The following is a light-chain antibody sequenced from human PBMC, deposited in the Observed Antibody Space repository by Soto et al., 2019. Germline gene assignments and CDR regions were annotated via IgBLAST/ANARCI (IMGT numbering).Light chain of an antibody. Sequence: DIQMTQSPSSLSASVGDRVTITCRASQGIRNELGWYQQKPGKAPKRLIYAASSLQSGVPSRFSGSGSGTEFTLTISSLQPEDFATYYCLQHNSYPPLLTFGGGTKVEIK. CDR1: QGIRNE. CDR3: LQHNSYPPLLT. J-gene: IGKJ4*01. V-gene: IGKV1-17*01. CDR2: AAS.